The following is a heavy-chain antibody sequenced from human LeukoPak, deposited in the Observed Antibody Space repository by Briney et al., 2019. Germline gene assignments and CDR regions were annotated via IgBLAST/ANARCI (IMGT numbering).Heavy chain of an antibody. CDR1: GGSISSYY. CDR2: IYYSGST. D-gene: IGHD2-2*01. V-gene: IGHV4-59*01. CDR3: ARGGCSCISGYD. J-gene: IGHJ4*02. Sequence: SETLSLTCTVSGGSISSYYWSWIRQPPGKGLEWIGYIYYSGSTNYNPSLKSRVTISVDTSKNQFSLKLSSVTAADTAVYYSARGGCSCISGYDWGQGTLVTVSS.